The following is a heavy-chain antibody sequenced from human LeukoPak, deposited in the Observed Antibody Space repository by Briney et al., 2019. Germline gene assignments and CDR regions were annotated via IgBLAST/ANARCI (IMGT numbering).Heavy chain of an antibody. CDR1: GGSISSYY. V-gene: IGHV4-59*01. J-gene: IGHJ5*02. D-gene: IGHD3-22*01. CDR3: ARTYYYDSSGYRINWFDP. Sequence: SETLSLTCTVSGGSISSYYWSWIRQPPGKGLEWVGYIYYSGSTNYNPSLKSRVTISVDTSKNQFSLKLSSVTAADTAVYYCARTYYYDSSGYRINWFDPWGQGTLVTVSS. CDR2: IYYSGST.